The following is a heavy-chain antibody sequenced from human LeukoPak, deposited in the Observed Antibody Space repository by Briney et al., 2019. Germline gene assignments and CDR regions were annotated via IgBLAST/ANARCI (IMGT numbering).Heavy chain of an antibody. J-gene: IGHJ6*03. CDR2: ISYSGNT. D-gene: IGHD1-26*01. V-gene: IGHV4-59*11. Sequence: SETLSLTCTVSGGSINSHYWSWVRQPPGKGLVWIGYISYSGNTNYNPSLKSRVTISMHTSKNQLSLKLNSVTAADTAVYYCARSPGYSGYYMDVWGKGTTVTISS. CDR1: GGSINSHY. CDR3: ARSPGYSGYYMDV.